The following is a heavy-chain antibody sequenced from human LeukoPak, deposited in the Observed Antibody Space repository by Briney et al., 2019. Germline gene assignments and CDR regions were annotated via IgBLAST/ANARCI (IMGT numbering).Heavy chain of an antibody. J-gene: IGHJ4*02. CDR3: ARDLSGRYSVDY. Sequence: GGSLRLSCAASGFTFRSHGMHWVRQAPGKGLEWAAVISYDGSKKDYADSVKGRFTISRDSSKNTVYLQMNSLRTEDTAFYYCARDLSGRYSVDYWGQGTLVTVST. D-gene: IGHD3-10*01. CDR2: ISYDGSKK. V-gene: IGHV3-30-3*01. CDR1: GFTFRSHG.